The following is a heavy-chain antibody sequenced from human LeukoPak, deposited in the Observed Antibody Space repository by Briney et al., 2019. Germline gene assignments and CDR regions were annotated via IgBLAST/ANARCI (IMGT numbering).Heavy chain of an antibody. V-gene: IGHV3-23*01. Sequence: GGSLRLSCVASGFTFSRHGMNWVRQAPGKGLEWVSAISGSGGSTYYADSVKGRFTISRDNSKNTLYLQMNSLRAEDTAVYYCAKDGYSYGYPNWFDPWGQGTLVTVSS. CDR1: GFTFSRHG. CDR2: ISGSGGST. J-gene: IGHJ5*02. D-gene: IGHD5-18*01. CDR3: AKDGYSYGYPNWFDP.